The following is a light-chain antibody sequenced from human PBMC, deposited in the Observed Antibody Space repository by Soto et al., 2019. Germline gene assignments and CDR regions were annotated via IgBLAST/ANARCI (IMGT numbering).Light chain of an antibody. CDR2: SAS. CDR3: QQYHNWLPYT. CDR1: QSVSSN. V-gene: IGKV3-15*01. Sequence: EIVMTQSPATLSVSPGERATLSCRASQSVSSNLAWYQQKPGQAPRLLIYSASTRATSIPARFSGSGSGTEFSLTISSLQSEDFAVYYCQQYHNWLPYTFGQGTKLEIK. J-gene: IGKJ2*01.